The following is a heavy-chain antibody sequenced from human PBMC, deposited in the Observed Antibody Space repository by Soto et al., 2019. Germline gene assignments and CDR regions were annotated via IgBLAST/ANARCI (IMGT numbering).Heavy chain of an antibody. Sequence: SETLSLTCAVSGGSISNGGYSWSWLRQPPGKGLEWIGFVSHSGNTYYNPSLRSRVIISIDKSRNHFSLGLKSVTAADTAMHYCARTSYDILTGRLDAFDVWGQGTIVTVSS. CDR3: ARTSYDILTGRLDAFDV. V-gene: IGHV4-30-2*01. CDR1: GGSISNGGYS. J-gene: IGHJ3*01. CDR2: VSHSGNT. D-gene: IGHD3-9*01.